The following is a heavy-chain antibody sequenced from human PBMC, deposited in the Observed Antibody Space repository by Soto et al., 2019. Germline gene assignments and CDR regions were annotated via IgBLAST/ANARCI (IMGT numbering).Heavy chain of an antibody. V-gene: IGHV3-30*18. Sequence: FTFSSYGMHWVRQAPGKGLEWVAVISYDGSNKYYADSVKGRFTISRDNSKNTLYLQMNSLRAEDTAVYYCAKDWIRGVGATTDYWGQGTLVTVSS. D-gene: IGHD1-26*01. CDR1: FTFSSYG. CDR2: ISYDGSNK. J-gene: IGHJ4*02. CDR3: AKDWIRGVGATTDY.